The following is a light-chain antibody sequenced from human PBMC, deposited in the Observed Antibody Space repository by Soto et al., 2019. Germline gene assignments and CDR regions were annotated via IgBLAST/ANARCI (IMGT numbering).Light chain of an antibody. CDR2: AAS. CDR3: LQDCSYPLT. J-gene: IGKJ4*01. Sequence: AIQMTQSPSSLSASVGDIVSITCQASQDIRHDLGLYQQKPGKAPKLLIFAASNLQGGVPSRFSGRGSGTHFTLTIGSLQPEDFATYICLQDCSYPLTFGGGNRVDIK. CDR1: QDIRHD. V-gene: IGKV1-6*01.